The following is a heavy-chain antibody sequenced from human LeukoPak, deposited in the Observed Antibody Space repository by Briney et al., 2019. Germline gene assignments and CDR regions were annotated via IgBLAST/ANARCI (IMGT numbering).Heavy chain of an antibody. CDR2: IWYDGSNK. Sequence: GGSLRLSCAASGFTFSSYGMHWVRQAPGKGLEWVAVIWYDGSNKYYADSVKGRFTISRDNSKNTLYLQMNSLRAEDTAVYYCARAGRPYYDFWSGYFATQNYYYYMDVWGKGTTVTVSS. J-gene: IGHJ6*03. CDR3: ARAGRPYYDFWSGYFATQNYYYYMDV. V-gene: IGHV3-33*08. D-gene: IGHD3-3*01. CDR1: GFTFSSYG.